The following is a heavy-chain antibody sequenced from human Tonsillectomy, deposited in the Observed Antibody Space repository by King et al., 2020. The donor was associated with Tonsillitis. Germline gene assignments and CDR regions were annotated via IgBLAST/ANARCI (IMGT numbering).Heavy chain of an antibody. V-gene: IGHV4-34*01. J-gene: IGHJ4*02. D-gene: IGHD3-22*01. CDR1: GGSFSGYY. CDR2: INHSGST. Sequence: VQLQQWGAGLLEPSETLSLTCAVYGGSFSGYYWSWLRQPPGKGLEWIGEINHSGSTNYNPSLKSRVTISVDTSKNQFSLKLSSVTAADTAVYYCARDPQYYYDSSGYLGSFDYWGQGTLVTVSS. CDR3: ARDPQYYYDSSGYLGSFDY.